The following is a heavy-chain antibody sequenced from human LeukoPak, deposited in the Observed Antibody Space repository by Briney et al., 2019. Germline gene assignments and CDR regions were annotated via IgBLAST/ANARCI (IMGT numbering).Heavy chain of an antibody. Sequence: GESLKISCKSSGYSFTNYWIGWVRQMPGKGLEWMGIIYPGDSDTKYSPSFQGQVTISADKSISTAYLQWSSLKASDTAMYHCARRSQMATIDFDYWGQGTLVTVSS. D-gene: IGHD5-24*01. CDR3: ARRSQMATIDFDY. CDR1: GYSFTNYW. J-gene: IGHJ4*02. V-gene: IGHV5-51*01. CDR2: IYPGDSDT.